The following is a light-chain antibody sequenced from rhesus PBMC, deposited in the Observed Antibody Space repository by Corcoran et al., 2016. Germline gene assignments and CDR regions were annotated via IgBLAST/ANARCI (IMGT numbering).Light chain of an antibody. Sequence: EIVMTQSPATLSLSPGERATLSCRASQSVSSYVAWYQQKPEQAPRLLIYGASSRATCIPYRFSGSGSGTDFTRTISSLEAEEFAVYYCQQYSNWLTFGGGTKVEIK. CDR3: QQYSNWLT. V-gene: IGKV3S9*01. CDR1: QSVSSY. CDR2: GAS. J-gene: IGKJ4*01.